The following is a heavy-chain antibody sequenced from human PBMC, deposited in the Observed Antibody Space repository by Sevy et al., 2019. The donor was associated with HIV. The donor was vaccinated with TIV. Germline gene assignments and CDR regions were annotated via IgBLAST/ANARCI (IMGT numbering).Heavy chain of an antibody. CDR2: IWYDGSNK. CDR1: GFTFSSYG. CDR3: AREDYDILTGYRGYYYYGMDV. D-gene: IGHD3-9*01. Sequence: GGSLRLSCAASGFTFSSYGMHWVRQAPGKGLEWVAVIWYDGSNKYYAYSVKGRFTISRDNSKNTLYLQMNSLRAEDTAVYYCAREDYDILTGYRGYYYYGMDVWGQGTTVTVSS. V-gene: IGHV3-33*01. J-gene: IGHJ6*02.